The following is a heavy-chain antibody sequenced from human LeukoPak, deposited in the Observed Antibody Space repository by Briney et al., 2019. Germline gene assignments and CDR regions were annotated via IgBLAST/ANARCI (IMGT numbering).Heavy chain of an antibody. D-gene: IGHD6-13*01. CDR2: IYYSGST. Sequence: SETLSLTCTVSRGSISSYYWSWIRQPPGKGLEWIGYIYYSGSTNYNPSLKSRVTISVDTSKNQFSLKLSSVTAADTAVYYCTGGLAAAGFDYWGQGTLVTVSS. V-gene: IGHV4-59*01. CDR3: TGGLAAAGFDY. J-gene: IGHJ4*02. CDR1: RGSISSYY.